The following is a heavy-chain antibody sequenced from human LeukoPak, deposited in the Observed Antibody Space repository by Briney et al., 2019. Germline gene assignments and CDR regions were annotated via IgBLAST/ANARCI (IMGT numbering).Heavy chain of an antibody. D-gene: IGHD3-10*01. V-gene: IGHV3-48*03. CDR1: GFTFSSYE. CDR2: ISSSGSTI. J-gene: IGHJ3*02. CDR3: ATPPITMVRGVIGDAFDI. Sequence: GGSLRLSCAASGFTFSSYEMNWVRQAPGKGLEWGSYISSSGSTIYYADSVKGRFTISRDNAKNSLYLQMNSLRAEDTAVYYCATPPITMVRGVIGDAFDIWGQGTMVTVSS.